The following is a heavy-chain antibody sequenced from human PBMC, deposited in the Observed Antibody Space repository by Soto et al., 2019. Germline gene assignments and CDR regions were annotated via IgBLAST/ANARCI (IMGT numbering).Heavy chain of an antibody. D-gene: IGHD3-3*01. CDR2: ISYDGSNK. CDR1: GFTFSSYA. CDR3: ARTPIYDFWSGYYLNYYGMDV. Sequence: LRLSCAASGFTFSSYAMHWVRQAPGKGLEWVAVISYDGSNKYYADSVKGRFTISRDNSKNTPYLQMNSLRAEDTAVYYCARTPIYDFWSGYYLNYYGMDVWGQGTTVTVSS. V-gene: IGHV3-30-3*01. J-gene: IGHJ6*02.